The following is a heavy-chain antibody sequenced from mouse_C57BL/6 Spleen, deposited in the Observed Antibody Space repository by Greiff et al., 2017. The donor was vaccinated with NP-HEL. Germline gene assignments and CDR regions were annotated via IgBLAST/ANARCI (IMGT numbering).Heavy chain of an antibody. CDR2: ICPGSGST. V-gene: IGHV1-75*01. CDR3: SRSGGCGAMAY. Sequence: QVQLQQSGPELVKPGASVKISCKASGYTFTDYYINWVKQRPGQGLEWIGWICPGSGSTYYNEKVKGRSTLTVDKSYSTAYMLLSSLTSEESAVYAWSRSGGCGAMAYWGQGTSVTVSS. J-gene: IGHJ4*01. CDR1: GYTFTDYY.